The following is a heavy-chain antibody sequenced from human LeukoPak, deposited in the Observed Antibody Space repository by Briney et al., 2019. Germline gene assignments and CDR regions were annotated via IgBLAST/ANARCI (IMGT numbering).Heavy chain of an antibody. J-gene: IGHJ4*02. CDR1: GFTFSSYA. CDR2: ISGSGDST. CDR3: ARGTAAGMGY. V-gene: IGHV3-23*01. D-gene: IGHD6-13*01. Sequence: PPGGSLRLSCAASGFTFSSYAMSWVRQAPGKGLEWVSAISGSGDSTYYADSVKGRFTISRDNSKNTLYLQMNSLRAEDTAVYYCARGTAAGMGYWGQGTLVTVSS.